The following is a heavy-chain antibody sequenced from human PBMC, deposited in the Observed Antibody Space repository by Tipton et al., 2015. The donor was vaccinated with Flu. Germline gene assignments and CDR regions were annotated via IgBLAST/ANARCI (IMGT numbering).Heavy chain of an antibody. CDR1: GFTFRSTV. CDR2: ISHDGRRE. D-gene: IGHD2/OR15-2a*01. CDR3: ARDWGEYDSAGSFEP. Sequence: SLRLSCAASGFTFRSTVMHWVRQAPGKGLEWVAIISHDGRREYYADSVKGRFTLSRDNSKDTLYLQMSSLGVEDTAVYYCARDWGEYDSAGSFEPWGQGALVAAS. J-gene: IGHJ5*02. V-gene: IGHV3-30*04.